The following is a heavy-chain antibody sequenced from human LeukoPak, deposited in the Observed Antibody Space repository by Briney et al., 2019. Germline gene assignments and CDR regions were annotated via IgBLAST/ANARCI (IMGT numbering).Heavy chain of an antibody. V-gene: IGHV4-59*12. J-gene: IGHJ4*02. Sequence: PSETLSLTCTVSGGSISSYYWSWIRQPPGKGLEWFGYIYDSGTTNYNPSLKSRVTISVDTSKNQFSLKLSSVTAADTAVYYCARGIRGSNTLPKHFDYWGQGTLVTVSS. CDR2: IYDSGTT. D-gene: IGHD2-15*01. CDR1: GGSISSYY. CDR3: ARGIRGSNTLPKHFDY.